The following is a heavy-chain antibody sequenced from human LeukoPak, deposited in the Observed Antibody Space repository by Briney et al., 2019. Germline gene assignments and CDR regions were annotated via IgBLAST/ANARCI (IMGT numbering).Heavy chain of an antibody. CDR3: ARGDGYNFFNY. V-gene: IGHV3-53*01. CDR2: FYVGGAT. CDR1: GFSVTNNY. D-gene: IGHD5-24*01. Sequence: GGSLRLSCAVSGFSVTNNYMSWVRQAPGKGLEWVSVFYVGGATYYADSVKGRFTISRDNSENTLYLQMRSLRAEDTAVYYCARGDGYNFFNYWGQGTLVTVSS. J-gene: IGHJ4*02.